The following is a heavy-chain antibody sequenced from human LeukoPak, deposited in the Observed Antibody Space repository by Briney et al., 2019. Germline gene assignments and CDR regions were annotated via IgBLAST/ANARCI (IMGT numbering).Heavy chain of an antibody. Sequence: ASVKVSCKASGYTFTSYGISWVRQAPGQGLEWMGWISAYNGNTNYAQKLQGRVTMTTDTSTSTAYMELRSLRSDDTAVYYCARMYGCGGDCYTPTDFDYWGQGTPVTVSS. J-gene: IGHJ4*02. CDR1: GYTFTSYG. D-gene: IGHD2-21*02. CDR2: ISAYNGNT. V-gene: IGHV1-18*01. CDR3: ARMYGCGGDCYTPTDFDY.